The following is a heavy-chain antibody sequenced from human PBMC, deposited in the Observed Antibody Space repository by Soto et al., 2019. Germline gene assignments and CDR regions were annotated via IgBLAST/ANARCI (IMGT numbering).Heavy chain of an antibody. D-gene: IGHD2-21*02. Sequence: GGSLRLSCAASGFTFSSYAMSWVRQAPGKGLEWVSAISGSGGSTYYADSVKGRFTISRDNSKNTLYLQMNSLRAEDTAVYYCAKDLSVVTHYYYGMAVWGQGTTVTVSS. CDR3: AKDLSVVTHYYYGMAV. V-gene: IGHV3-23*01. CDR2: ISGSGGST. CDR1: GFTFSSYA. J-gene: IGHJ6*02.